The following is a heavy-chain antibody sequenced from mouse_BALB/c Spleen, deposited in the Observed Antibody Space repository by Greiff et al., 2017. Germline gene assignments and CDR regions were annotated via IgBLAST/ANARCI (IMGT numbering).Heavy chain of an antibody. V-gene: IGHV5-6-5*01. CDR3: ARITTVVAAYYFDY. Sequence: EVQLMESGGGLVKPGGSLKLSCAASGFTFSSYAMSWVRQTPEQRLEWVASISSGGSTYYPDSVKGRFTISRDNARNILYLQMSSLRSEDTAMYYCARITTVVAAYYFDYWGQGTTLTVSS. J-gene: IGHJ2*01. CDR2: ISSGGST. CDR1: GFTFSSYA. D-gene: IGHD1-1*01.